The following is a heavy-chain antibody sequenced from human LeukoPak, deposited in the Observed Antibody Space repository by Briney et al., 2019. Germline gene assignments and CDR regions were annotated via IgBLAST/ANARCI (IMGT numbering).Heavy chain of an antibody. D-gene: IGHD6-19*01. CDR1: SYSISSGYY. CDR2: IYHSGST. J-gene: IGHJ4*02. V-gene: IGHV4-38-2*01. CDR3: ARMAVADYFDY. Sequence: PPETLSLTCALSSYSISSGYYWGWIRQPPGKGLEWIGSIYHSGSTYYNPSLKSRVTISADTSKNQFSLKLSSVTAADTAVYYCARMAVADYFDYWGQGTLVTVSS.